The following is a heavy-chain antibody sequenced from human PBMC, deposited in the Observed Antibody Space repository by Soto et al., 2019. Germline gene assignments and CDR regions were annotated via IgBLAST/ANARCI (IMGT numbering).Heavy chain of an antibody. Sequence: QMQLVQSGAEVKKPGSSVRVSCKASGGTFGNFGISWVRQAPGQGLEWMGRTIPIFDTPHYAEKFRDRVTISSDATSTAYLELTSLTSEDTATYYCARDREDGSGTKYNWFDSWGQGTLVTVSS. J-gene: IGHJ5*01. CDR1: GGTFGNFG. D-gene: IGHD3-10*01. CDR3: ARDREDGSGTKYNWFDS. CDR2: TIPIFDTP. V-gene: IGHV1-69*18.